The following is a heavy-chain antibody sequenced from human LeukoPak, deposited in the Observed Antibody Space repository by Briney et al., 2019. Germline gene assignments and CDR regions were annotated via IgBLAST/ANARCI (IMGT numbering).Heavy chain of an antibody. J-gene: IGHJ4*02. V-gene: IGHV4-34*01. CDR3: ARVSDWGHFDY. CDR2: INHSGST. D-gene: IGHD7-27*01. Sequence: SETLSLTCAVYGGSFSGYYWSWIRQPPGKGLEWIGEINHSGSTNYNPSLKSRVTISVDTSKNQFSLKLSSVTAADTAVYYCARVSDWGHFDYWGQGTLVTVSS. CDR1: GGSFSGYY.